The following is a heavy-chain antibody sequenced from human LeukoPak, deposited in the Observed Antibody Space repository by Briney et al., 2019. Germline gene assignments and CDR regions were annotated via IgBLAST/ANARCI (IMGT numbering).Heavy chain of an antibody. D-gene: IGHD2-2*01. CDR2: ISSSSSTI. Sequence: PGGSLRLSCAASGFTFSSYSMNWVRQAPGKGLEWVSYISSSSSTIYYADSVKGRFTISRDNAKNSLYLQMNSLRAEDTAVYYCARDTLSSTSCKGFQHWGQGTLVTVSS. V-gene: IGHV3-48*01. CDR3: ARDTLSSTSCKGFQH. J-gene: IGHJ1*01. CDR1: GFTFSSYS.